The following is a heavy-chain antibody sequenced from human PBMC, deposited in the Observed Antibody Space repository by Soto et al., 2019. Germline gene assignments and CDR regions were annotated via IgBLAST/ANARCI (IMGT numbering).Heavy chain of an antibody. CDR3: ARDGGTDWYFDR. D-gene: IGHD3-16*01. V-gene: IGHV3-74*01. CDR2: INSDGSST. Sequence: EVQLVESGGGSVQPGGSLRLSCAASGFSFSRKWMHWVRQAPGKGLVWVSRINSDGSSTSYADSVKGRFTISRDNTKNPLYLQMNSLRAEDTAVYYCARDGGTDWYFDRWGRGTLVTVSS. J-gene: IGHJ2*01. CDR1: GFSFSRKW.